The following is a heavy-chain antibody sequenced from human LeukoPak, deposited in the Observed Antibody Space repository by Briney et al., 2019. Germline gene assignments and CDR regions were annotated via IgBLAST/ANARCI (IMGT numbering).Heavy chain of an antibody. J-gene: IGHJ4*02. V-gene: IGHV3-7*03. Sequence: GGSLRLSCAASGFTFSSYWMTWVRQAPGKGLEWVANIKEDGSKKNYVDSVKGRFTISRDNAKNSLYLQMNSLRAEDTAVYYCATPLDYYDSSGYHQGGDWGQGTLVAVSS. CDR3: ATPLDYYDSSGYHQGGD. D-gene: IGHD3-22*01. CDR2: IKEDGSKK. CDR1: GFTFSSYW.